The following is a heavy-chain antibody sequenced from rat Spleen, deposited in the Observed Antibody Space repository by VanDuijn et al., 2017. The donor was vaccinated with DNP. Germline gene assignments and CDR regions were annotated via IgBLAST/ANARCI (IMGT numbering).Heavy chain of an antibody. CDR3: AIKPTGLDY. J-gene: IGHJ2*01. D-gene: IGHD1-11*01. CDR2: INTDGGST. CDR1: GFTFNNHW. Sequence: EVQLVESGGDLVQPGRSLKLSCEASGFTFNNHWMTWIRQAPGKGLEWVASINTDGGSTYYPDSVKGRFTISRDNAENTVYLQMNSLRSEDTATYYCAIKPTGLDYWGQGVMVTVSS. V-gene: IGHV5-58*01.